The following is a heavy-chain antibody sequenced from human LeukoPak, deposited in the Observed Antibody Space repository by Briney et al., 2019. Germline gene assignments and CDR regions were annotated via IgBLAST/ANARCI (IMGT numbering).Heavy chain of an antibody. D-gene: IGHD2-15*01. J-gene: IGHJ4*02. V-gene: IGHV3-11*04. CDR2: IGSSGSTI. CDR3: ARERDCSGGSCSFLFDY. CDR1: GFTFSDYY. Sequence: GGSLRLSCAASGFTFSDYYMSWIRQAPGKGLEWVSYIGSSGSTIYYADSVKGRFTISRDNAKNSLYLQMNGLRAEDTAVYYCARERDCSGGSCSFLFDYWGQGTLVTVSS.